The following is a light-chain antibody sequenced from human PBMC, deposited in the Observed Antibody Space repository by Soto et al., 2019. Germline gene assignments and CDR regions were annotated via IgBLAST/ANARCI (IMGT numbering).Light chain of an antibody. Sequence: SALTQPASVSGSPGQSITISCTGTSSDVGGYKYVSWIQQHPGKAPKLMIYEVSNRPSGVSNRFSGSKSDNTASLTISGLQAEDEADYYCSSYTSSSTYVFGTGTKVTVL. V-gene: IGLV2-14*01. CDR2: EVS. CDR3: SSYTSSSTYV. CDR1: SSDVGGYKY. J-gene: IGLJ1*01.